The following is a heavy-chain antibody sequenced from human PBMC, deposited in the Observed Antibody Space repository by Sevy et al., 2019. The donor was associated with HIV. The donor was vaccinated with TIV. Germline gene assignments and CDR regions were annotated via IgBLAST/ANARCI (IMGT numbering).Heavy chain of an antibody. CDR3: ASNIVGALSGYYGMDV. CDR1: GGSISSYY. CDR2: IYYSGST. Sequence: SETLSLTCTVSGGSISSYYWSWIRQPPGKGLEWIGYIYYSGSTNYNPSLKSRVTISVDTSKNQFSLKLSSVTAVDTAVYYCASNIVGALSGYYGMDVWGQGTTVTVSS. V-gene: IGHV4-59*01. J-gene: IGHJ6*02. D-gene: IGHD1-26*01.